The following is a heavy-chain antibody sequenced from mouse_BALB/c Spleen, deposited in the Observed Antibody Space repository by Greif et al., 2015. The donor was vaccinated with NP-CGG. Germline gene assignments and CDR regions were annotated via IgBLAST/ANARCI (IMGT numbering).Heavy chain of an antibody. V-gene: IGHV2-9*02. CDR2: IWAGGST. CDR3: ARDSGDGYYRFAY. Sequence: VKVVESGPGLVVPSQSLSITCTVSGFSLTSYGVHWVRQPPGKGLEWLGVIWAGGSTNYNSALMSRLSISKDNSKSQVFLKMNSLQTDDTAMYYCARDSGDGYYRFAYWGQGTLVTVSA. CDR1: GFSLTSYG. J-gene: IGHJ3*01. D-gene: IGHD2-3*01.